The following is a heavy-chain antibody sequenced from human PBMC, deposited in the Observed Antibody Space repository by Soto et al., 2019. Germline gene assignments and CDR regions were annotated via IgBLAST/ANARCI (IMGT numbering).Heavy chain of an antibody. D-gene: IGHD5-18*01. V-gene: IGHV4-61*01. Sequence: ETLSLTCTVSGGSVSSGSYYWSWIRQPPGKGLEWIGYIYYSGSTNYNPSLKSRVTISVDTSKNQFSLKLSSVTAADTAVYYCARDSTASDAFDIWGQGTMV. CDR3: ARDSTASDAFDI. J-gene: IGHJ3*02. CDR2: IYYSGST. CDR1: GGSVSSGSYY.